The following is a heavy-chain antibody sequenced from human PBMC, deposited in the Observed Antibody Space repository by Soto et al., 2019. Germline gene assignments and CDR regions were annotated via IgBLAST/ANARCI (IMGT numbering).Heavy chain of an antibody. J-gene: IGHJ4*02. Sequence: QVQLQQWGAGLLKPSETLSLNCAVNGGSLSGYYWSWIRQPPGKGLEWIGEIKDGGRTNYSPSLKSXXPXSXATSNNQLSLRLYSVTAADPGVYCCARGQEGVVATHWDQGTLVTVSS. V-gene: IGHV4-34*01. CDR1: GGSLSGYY. CDR3: ARGQEGVVATH. D-gene: IGHD5-12*01. CDR2: IKDGGRT.